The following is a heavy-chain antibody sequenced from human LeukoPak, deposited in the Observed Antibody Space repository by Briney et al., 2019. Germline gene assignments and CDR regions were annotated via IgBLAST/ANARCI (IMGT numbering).Heavy chain of an antibody. CDR3: AKDRQNYYRSGYYFDY. CDR2: ISGSGGST. D-gene: IGHD3-10*01. J-gene: IGHJ4*02. CDR1: GFTFSSYV. Sequence: GGSLRLSCAASGFTFSSYVMIWVRQAPGKGLEWVSSISGSGGSTYYADFVKGRFTIFRDVSKNTLYLEMNSLRAEDTAVSYCAKDRQNYYRSGYYFDYWGQGTLVTVSS. V-gene: IGHV3-23*01.